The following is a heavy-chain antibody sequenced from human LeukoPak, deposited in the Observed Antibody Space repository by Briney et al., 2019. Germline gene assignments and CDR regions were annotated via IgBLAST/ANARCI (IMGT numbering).Heavy chain of an antibody. J-gene: IGHJ5*02. Sequence: SETLSLTCTVSGGSISSSSYYWGWIRQPPGKGLEWIGSIYYSGSTYYSPSLKSRVTISVDTSKNQFSLKLSSVTAADTAVYYCARAGTYYYDSSGYRWGNWFDPWGQGTLVTVSS. D-gene: IGHD3-22*01. CDR1: GGSISSSSYY. CDR2: IYYSGST. CDR3: ARAGTYYYDSSGYRWGNWFDP. V-gene: IGHV4-39*07.